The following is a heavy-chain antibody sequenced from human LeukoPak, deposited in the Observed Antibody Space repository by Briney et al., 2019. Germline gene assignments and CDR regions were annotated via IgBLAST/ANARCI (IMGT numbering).Heavy chain of an antibody. V-gene: IGHV3-33*01. D-gene: IGHD6-13*01. Sequence: PGGSLRLSCAASGFTFSSYGMNWVRQAPGKGLEWVAVIWYDGSNKYYGDSVKGRFTISRDNSKNTVSLQRNSLGGEDTAVYYCARLGSSRSFDYWGQGTLVTVSS. CDR1: GFTFSSYG. CDR2: IWYDGSNK. J-gene: IGHJ4*02. CDR3: ARLGSSRSFDY.